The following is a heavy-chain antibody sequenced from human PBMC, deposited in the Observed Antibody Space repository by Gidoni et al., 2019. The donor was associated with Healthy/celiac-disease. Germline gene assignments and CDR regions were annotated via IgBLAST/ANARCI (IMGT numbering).Heavy chain of an antibody. D-gene: IGHD3-10*01. J-gene: IGHJ6*03. CDR3: AGGGIIMGYYYYMDV. V-gene: IGHV3-23*01. CDR1: GFTFSSYA. Sequence: EVQLLESGGGLVQPGGSLRLSCAASGFTFSSYAMSWVRQAPGKGLEWVSAISGSGGSTYYADSVKGRFTISRDNSKNTLYLQMNSLRAEDTAVYYCAGGGIIMGYYYYMDVWGKGTTVTVSS. CDR2: ISGSGGST.